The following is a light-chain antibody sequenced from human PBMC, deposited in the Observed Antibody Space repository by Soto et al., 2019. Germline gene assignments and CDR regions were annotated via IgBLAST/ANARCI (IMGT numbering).Light chain of an antibody. Sequence: QSALTQPASVSGSPGQSITISCTGTSSDVGGYNYVSWYQQHPGKAPKLMIYDVSNRPSGVSNRFSGSKSGNTASLTISGLQAEDEADYYCSSSTSSSTLVVFGGGPKVTVL. V-gene: IGLV2-14*01. J-gene: IGLJ2*01. CDR1: SSDVGGYNY. CDR2: DVS. CDR3: SSSTSSSTLVV.